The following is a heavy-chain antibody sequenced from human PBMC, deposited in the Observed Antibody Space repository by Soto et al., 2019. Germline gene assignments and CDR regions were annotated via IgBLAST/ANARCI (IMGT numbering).Heavy chain of an antibody. CDR1: GITFSNYE. CDR2: ISSSGGTT. V-gene: IGHV3-48*03. J-gene: IGHJ6*02. D-gene: IGHD2-15*01. Sequence: GGSLRLSCAASGITFSNYEMNWVRQAPGKGLEWVSYISSSGGTTYYAGSVKGRFTISRDNAKSSLYLQMNSLRAEDTAVYYCARYCSGGTCNDGNMDVWGQGTTVTVSS. CDR3: ARYCSGGTCNDGNMDV.